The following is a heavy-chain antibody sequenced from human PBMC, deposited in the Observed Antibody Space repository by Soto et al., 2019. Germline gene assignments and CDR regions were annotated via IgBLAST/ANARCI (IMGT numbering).Heavy chain of an antibody. V-gene: IGHV4-59*08. J-gene: IGHJ6*02. CDR2: IYYSGST. Sequence: PSETLSLTCTVSGGSISSYYWTWIRQPPGKGLEWIGSIYYSGSTNYNPSLKSRVTISVDTSKTQFSLKLSSVTAADTAVYYCARLGRRNYYGMDVWGQGTTVTVSS. CDR3: ARLGRRNYYGMDV. CDR1: GGSISSYY.